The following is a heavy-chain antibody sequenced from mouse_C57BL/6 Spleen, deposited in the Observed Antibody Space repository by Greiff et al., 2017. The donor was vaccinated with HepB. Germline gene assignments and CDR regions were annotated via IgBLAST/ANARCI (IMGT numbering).Heavy chain of an antibody. J-gene: IGHJ4*01. D-gene: IGHD1-3*01. Sequence: EVQLQQSGPELVKPGASVKISCKASGYTFTDYYMNWVKQSHGKSLEWIGDINTNNGGTSYNQKFKGKATLTVAKSSSTAYMELRSLTSDDAAVYYCARSSGAMDYWGQGTSVTVSS. CDR2: INTNNGGT. V-gene: IGHV1-26*01. CDR3: ARSSGAMDY. CDR1: GYTFTDYY.